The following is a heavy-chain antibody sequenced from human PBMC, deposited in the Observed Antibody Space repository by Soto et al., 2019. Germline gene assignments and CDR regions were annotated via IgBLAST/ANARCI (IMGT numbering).Heavy chain of an antibody. CDR2: ISGSGDFT. CDR3: SKDRMVATPDYFHY. CDR1: GFSFSNYA. Sequence: GGSLRLSCAASGFSFSNYAMSWVRQAPGKGLEWVAGISGSGDFTYYAESVKGRFTISRDNSKNTVFLQMNSLRVEDTAVYFCSKDRMVATPDYFHYWGQGA. V-gene: IGHV3-23*01. D-gene: IGHD2-15*01. J-gene: IGHJ4*02.